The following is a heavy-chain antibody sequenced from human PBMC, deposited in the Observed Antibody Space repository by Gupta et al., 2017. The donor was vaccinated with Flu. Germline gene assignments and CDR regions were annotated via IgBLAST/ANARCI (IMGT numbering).Heavy chain of an antibody. CDR3: ARDLLHLNGALDD. CDR2: IWLDGSQR. CDR1: GYPFSRSG. V-gene: IGHV3-33*01. D-gene: IGHD2-8*01. J-gene: IGHJ4*02. Sequence: GGSVTLSCTGSGYPFSRSGMHWVRQAPGKGLEWVAVIWLDGSQRFYADAVKGRFTVSKDNSMNTLYLELNSLTAGDSGVYYCARDLLHLNGALDDWGRGTQVTVAS.